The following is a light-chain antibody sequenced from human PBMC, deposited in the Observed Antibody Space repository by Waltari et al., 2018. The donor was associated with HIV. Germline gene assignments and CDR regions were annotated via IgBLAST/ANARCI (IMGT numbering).Light chain of an antibody. Sequence: PGERATLFCRANQGLSGYLAWYQPKPGQAPRLLIYDGSNRATGVPATFSGSGSETDFTLTISSLEPEDFAVYYCQRRRDWPLTFGGGTKVDIK. CDR3: QRRRDWPLT. CDR2: DGS. CDR1: QGLSGY. J-gene: IGKJ4*01. V-gene: IGKV3-11*01.